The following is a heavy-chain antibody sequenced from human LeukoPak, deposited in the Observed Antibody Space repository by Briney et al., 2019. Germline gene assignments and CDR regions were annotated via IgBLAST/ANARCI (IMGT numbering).Heavy chain of an antibody. CDR2: ISSSSSYI. J-gene: IGHJ6*03. CDR3: ARAGPPAYYYYYYMDV. Sequence: AGGSLRLSCAASGFTFSSYSMNWVRQAPGKGLEWVSSISSSSSYIYYADSVKGRFTISRDNAKNSLYLQMNSLRAEDTAVYYCARAGPPAYYYYYYMDVWGKGTTVTVSS. CDR1: GFTFSSYS. D-gene: IGHD7-27*01. V-gene: IGHV3-21*01.